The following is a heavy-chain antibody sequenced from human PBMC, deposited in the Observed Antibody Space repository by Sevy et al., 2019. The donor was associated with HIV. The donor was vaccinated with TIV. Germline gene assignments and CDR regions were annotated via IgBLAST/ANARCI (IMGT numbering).Heavy chain of an antibody. CDR3: AREGCNKPHDD. CDR1: GFTFSKYS. CDR2: LSFGCGEI. Sequence: GGSLRLSCAASGFTFSKYSMSWVRQPPGKGLEWVSTLSFGCGEINHADSVKGRFTISRDNSKNSLYLQMNNLRAEDTAVYYCAREGCNKPHDDWGQGTLVTVSS. D-gene: IGHD2-8*01. J-gene: IGHJ4*02. V-gene: IGHV3-23*01.